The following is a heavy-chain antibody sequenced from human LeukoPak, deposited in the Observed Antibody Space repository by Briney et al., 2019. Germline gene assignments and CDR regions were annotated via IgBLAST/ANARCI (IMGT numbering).Heavy chain of an antibody. V-gene: IGHV4-30-2*01. CDR1: GGSISSGGYS. J-gene: IGHJ6*02. Sequence: PSETLSLTCAVSGGSISSGGYSWSWIRQPPGKGLEWIGYIYHSGSTYYNPSLKSRVTISVDRSKNQFSLKLSSVTAADTAVYYCARFGTSSGWLPYYYYGMDVWGQGTTVTVSS. D-gene: IGHD6-19*01. CDR2: IYHSGST. CDR3: ARFGTSSGWLPYYYYGMDV.